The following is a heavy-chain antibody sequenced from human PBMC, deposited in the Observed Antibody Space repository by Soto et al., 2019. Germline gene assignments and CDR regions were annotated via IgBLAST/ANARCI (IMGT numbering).Heavy chain of an antibody. D-gene: IGHD6-13*01. CDR2: ISWNSGSI. V-gene: IGHV3-9*01. J-gene: IGHJ3*02. Sequence: EVQLVESGGGLVQPGSSLRLSCAASGFTFDDYAMHWVRQAPGKGLEWVSGISWNSGSIGYADSVKGRFTISRDNAKNSLYLQMNSLRAEDTALYYCAKYISSSWYDAFDIWRQGTMVTVSS. CDR3: AKYISSSWYDAFDI. CDR1: GFTFDDYA.